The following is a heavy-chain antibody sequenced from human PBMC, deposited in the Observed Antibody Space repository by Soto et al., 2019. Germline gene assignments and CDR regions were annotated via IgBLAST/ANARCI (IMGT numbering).Heavy chain of an antibody. V-gene: IGHV2-5*01. CDR2: IYWNDDK. J-gene: IGHJ3*01. Sequence: QITVKGSGPTLVKPTQTLTLTCSLSGISLSTSGVGLGWIRQTPGKALDGLALIYWNDDKHYTPSLKSRLTTSKDTSKNQAVLTMTTMDPVDTATYAWARGLATLPVVAFDVWGQGTVVTVSS. CDR3: ARGLATLPVVAFDV. CDR1: GISLSTSGVG.